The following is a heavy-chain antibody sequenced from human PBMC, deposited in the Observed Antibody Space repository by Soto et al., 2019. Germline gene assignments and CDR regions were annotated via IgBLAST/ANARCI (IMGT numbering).Heavy chain of an antibody. CDR3: AIQMGGLRGWFDP. CDR2: ISAYNGNT. CDR1: GYTFTSYG. V-gene: IGHV1-18*04. Sequence: XSVKVSCQASGYTFTSYGIRWVRQAPGQGLEWMGWISAYNGNTNYAQKLQGRVTMTTDTSTSTAYMELRSLRSDDTAVYYCAIQMGGLRGWFDPWGQGTLVTVSS. D-gene: IGHD3-16*01. J-gene: IGHJ5*02.